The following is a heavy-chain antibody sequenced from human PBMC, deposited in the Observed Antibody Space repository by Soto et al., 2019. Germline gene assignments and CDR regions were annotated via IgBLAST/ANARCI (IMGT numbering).Heavy chain of an antibody. CDR1: AFRFTSHW. Sequence: EVQLVQSGAEVKKPGESLQISCKASAFRFTSHWIGWVRQMPGKGLEWMAIIFAADSNTMYSPSFQGQITISVDKSITTAYLQWTSLKASDTAMYYCTSAVNGNYYFDSWGQGALVTVAS. CDR2: IFAADSNT. J-gene: IGHJ4*02. D-gene: IGHD6-19*01. CDR3: TSAVNGNYYFDS. V-gene: IGHV5-51*01.